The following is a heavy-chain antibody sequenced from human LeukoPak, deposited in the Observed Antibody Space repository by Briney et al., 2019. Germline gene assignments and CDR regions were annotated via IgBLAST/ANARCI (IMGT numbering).Heavy chain of an antibody. D-gene: IGHD3-10*01. CDR2: VYYSGNT. V-gene: IGHV4-59*08. Sequence: SSGTLSLTCTVSGGSISSYYWSWIRQPPGKGLEWIGYVYYSGNTNYNPSLKSRVTMSLDTSKNQFSLKLSSVTAADTAVYHCARGYYYGSGSYGEGAFDIWGQGTMVTVSS. J-gene: IGHJ3*02. CDR3: ARGYYYGSGSYGEGAFDI. CDR1: GGSISSYY.